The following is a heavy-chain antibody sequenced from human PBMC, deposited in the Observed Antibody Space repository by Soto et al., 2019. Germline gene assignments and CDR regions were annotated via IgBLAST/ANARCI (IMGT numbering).Heavy chain of an antibody. CDR2: ISGSGDRT. Sequence: PGGSLRLSCAASGFTFSSYGLSWVRQAPGKGLEWVSGISGSGDRTYYADSVKGRFTVSRDNSKNTLYLQMNSLRAEDTAVYYCARGLFIAAAGVTYYYYYGMDVWGQGTTVTVSS. D-gene: IGHD6-13*01. CDR1: GFTFSSYG. CDR3: ARGLFIAAAGVTYYYYYGMDV. V-gene: IGHV3-23*01. J-gene: IGHJ6*02.